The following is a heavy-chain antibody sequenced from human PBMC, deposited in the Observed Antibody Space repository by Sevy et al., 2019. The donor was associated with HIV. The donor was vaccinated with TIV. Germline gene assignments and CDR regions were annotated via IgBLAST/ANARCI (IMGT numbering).Heavy chain of an antibody. CDR3: ARGRKTTEEWLEELDYYYGMDV. Sequence: GGSLRLSYAASGFTFSTYDMRWVRQAPGKGLEWVAYIRYDGSNKYYGDSVRGRFTISRDNSKSTLYVQLNSLRAEDTAVYYCARGRKTTEEWLEELDYYYGMDVWGQGTSVTVSS. V-gene: IGHV3-30*02. D-gene: IGHD2-8*01. CDR2: IRYDGSNK. CDR1: GFTFSTYD. J-gene: IGHJ6*02.